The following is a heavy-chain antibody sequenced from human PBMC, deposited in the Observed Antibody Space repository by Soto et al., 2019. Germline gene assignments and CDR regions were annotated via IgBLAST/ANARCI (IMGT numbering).Heavy chain of an antibody. D-gene: IGHD5-12*01. CDR1: GGSVSSGSYY. CDR2: IYYSGST. Sequence: QVQLQESGPGLVKPSETLSLTCTVSGGSVSSGSYYWSWIRQPPGKGLEWIGYIYYSGSTNYNPSLKSRVTISVDTSKNQFSLKLSSVTAADTAVYYCASFSRDGYNGVAFDIWGQGTMVTVSS. J-gene: IGHJ3*02. CDR3: ASFSRDGYNGVAFDI. V-gene: IGHV4-61*01.